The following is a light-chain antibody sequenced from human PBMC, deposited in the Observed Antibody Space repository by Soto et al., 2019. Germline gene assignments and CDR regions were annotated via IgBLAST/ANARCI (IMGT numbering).Light chain of an antibody. J-gene: IGKJ1*01. Sequence: DIQMTQSPSTLSASVGDRVTITCRASQSISSWLAWYQQKPRQAPKLLIYDASRLQSGVPSRFSGSGSGTEFTLTITSLQPDDFATYFCQQYNSYLTFGQGTKVDIK. CDR1: QSISSW. CDR3: QQYNSYLT. V-gene: IGKV1-5*01. CDR2: DAS.